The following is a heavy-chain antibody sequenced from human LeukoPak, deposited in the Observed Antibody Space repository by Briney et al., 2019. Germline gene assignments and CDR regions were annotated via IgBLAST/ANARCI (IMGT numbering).Heavy chain of an antibody. CDR3: ARGARYSSGWSREVDY. CDR1: GGSISSGSYY. J-gene: IGHJ4*02. D-gene: IGHD6-19*01. Sequence: SETLSLTCTVSGGSISSGSYYWSWIRQPAGKGLEWIGRIYTSGSTNYNPSLKSRVTISVDTSKNQFSLKLSSVTAADTAVYYCARGARYSSGWSREVDYWGQGTLVTVSS. CDR2: IYTSGST. V-gene: IGHV4-61*02.